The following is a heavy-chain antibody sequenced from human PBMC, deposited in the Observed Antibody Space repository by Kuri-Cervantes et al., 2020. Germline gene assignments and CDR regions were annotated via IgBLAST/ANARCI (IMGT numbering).Heavy chain of an antibody. CDR2: ISSSSSHI. CDR3: ARYGPGQDDFDY. D-gene: IGHD3-10*01. Sequence: GGSLRLSFGASGFTFSDHSMNWVRQAPGKGLEWVAAISSSSSHIYYGDSVKGRVTISRDNAKNSLFLQMNSLRDEDTAVYYCARYGPGQDDFDYWGQGTLVTVSS. CDR1: GFTFSDHS. J-gene: IGHJ4*02. V-gene: IGHV3-21*01.